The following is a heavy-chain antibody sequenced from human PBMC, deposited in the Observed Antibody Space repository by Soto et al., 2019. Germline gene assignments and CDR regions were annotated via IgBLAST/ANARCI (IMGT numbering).Heavy chain of an antibody. Sequence: PGGSLRLSCAASGFTFSSYWMNWVRQAPGKGLEWVANINQDGSEKFYVETLKGRFTISRDNAKNSLFLQMNSLRAEDTAVYYCARGRLAVPGPGNYWGQGTLVTVSS. D-gene: IGHD6-19*01. J-gene: IGHJ4*02. CDR1: GFTFSSYW. CDR3: ARGRLAVPGPGNY. CDR2: INQDGSEK. V-gene: IGHV3-7*01.